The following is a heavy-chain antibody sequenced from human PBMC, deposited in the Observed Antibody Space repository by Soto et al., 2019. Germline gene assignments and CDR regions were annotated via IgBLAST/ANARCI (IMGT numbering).Heavy chain of an antibody. D-gene: IGHD5-12*01. V-gene: IGHV3-30*03. CDR3: APRDGYNSVDY. Sequence: PGGSLRLSCAASGFTFSSYGMHWVRQAPGKGLEWVAVISYDGSNKYYADSVKGRFTISRDNSKNTLYLQMNSLRAEDTAVYYCAPRDGYNSVDYWGQGTLVTVSS. CDR2: ISYDGSNK. J-gene: IGHJ4*02. CDR1: GFTFSSYG.